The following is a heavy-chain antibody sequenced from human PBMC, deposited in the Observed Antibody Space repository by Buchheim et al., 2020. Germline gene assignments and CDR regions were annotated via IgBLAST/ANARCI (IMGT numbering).Heavy chain of an antibody. D-gene: IGHD3-22*01. CDR1: GFTCSSYW. CDR2: IKHDGSEK. V-gene: IGHV3-7*01. CDR3: ARDTSPKSGSDHYFDAFDI. J-gene: IGHJ3*02. Sequence: QLVESGGGLVQPGGSLRLSCTASGFTCSSYWMTWVRQAPGKGLEWVANIKHDGSEKYYVDSVKGRFTVSRDNAKNSLYLQMISLRVEDTAVYYCARDTSPKSGSDHYFDAFDIWGQGT.